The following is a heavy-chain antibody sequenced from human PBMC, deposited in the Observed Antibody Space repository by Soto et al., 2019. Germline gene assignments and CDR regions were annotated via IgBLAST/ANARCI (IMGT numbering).Heavy chain of an antibody. D-gene: IGHD6-19*01. CDR3: AGQWLVRYKWFDP. V-gene: IGHV4-59*01. J-gene: IGHJ5*02. Sequence: SETLSLTFPVCGCSISSCCWSWILQAPGKGLEWIRHFYYSWSTTYNPSLKTRGTISVDTSKNQLSLKLSSVNYADTAVYYCAGQWLVRYKWFDPWGQGTLVTVS. CDR2: FYYSWST. CDR1: GCSISSCC.